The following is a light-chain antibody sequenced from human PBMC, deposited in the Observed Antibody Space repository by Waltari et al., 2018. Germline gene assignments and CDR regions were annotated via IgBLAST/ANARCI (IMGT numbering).Light chain of an antibody. Sequence: EIVLTQSPAPLSLTTGARATISCRASQSVSSYLAWYQQKPGQAPRLLIYDASNRATGIPARFSGSGSGTDFTLTISSLEPEDFAVYYCQQRSNWPLTFGGGTKVEIK. CDR2: DAS. V-gene: IGKV3-11*01. CDR1: QSVSSY. J-gene: IGKJ4*01. CDR3: QQRSNWPLT.